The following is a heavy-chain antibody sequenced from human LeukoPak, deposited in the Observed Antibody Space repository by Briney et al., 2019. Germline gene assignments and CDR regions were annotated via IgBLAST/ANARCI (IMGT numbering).Heavy chain of an antibody. CDR2: FDPEDGET. Sequence: ASVKVSCKVSGYTLTELSMHWVRQAPGKGLEWMGGFDPEDGETIYAQRFQGRVTMTEDTSTDTAYMELSSLRSEDTAVYYCATAYTGSYHDAFDIWGQGTMVTVSS. CDR3: ATAYTGSYHDAFDI. J-gene: IGHJ3*02. D-gene: IGHD1-26*01. V-gene: IGHV1-24*01. CDR1: GYTLTELS.